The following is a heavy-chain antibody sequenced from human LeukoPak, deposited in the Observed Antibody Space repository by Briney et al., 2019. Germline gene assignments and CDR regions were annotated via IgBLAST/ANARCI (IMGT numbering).Heavy chain of an antibody. CDR1: GFSFSTFG. V-gene: IGHV3-33*05. CDR2: ISKDETNK. J-gene: IGHJ4*02. Sequence: PGGSLRLSCAASGFSFSTFGMHWVRQTPGKGLEWVSHISKDETNKYYTDSVKGRFTISRDTSKNTLFLQMNSLRAEDTAAYYCAPSAYDYWGQGTLVTVSS. CDR3: APSAYDY.